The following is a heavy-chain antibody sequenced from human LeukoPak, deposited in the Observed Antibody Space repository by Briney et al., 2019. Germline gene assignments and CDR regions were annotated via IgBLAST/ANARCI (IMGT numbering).Heavy chain of an antibody. CDR1: GGTFSSYA. CDR3: ARAGHYDFWSGYYRVDY. D-gene: IGHD3-3*01. J-gene: IGHJ4*02. Sequence: ASVKVSCKASGGTFSSYAISWVRQAPGQGLEWMGWISAYNGNTNYAQKLQGRVTMTTDTSTSTAYMELRSLRSDDTAVYYCARAGHYDFWSGYYRVDYWGQGTLVTVSS. V-gene: IGHV1-18*01. CDR2: ISAYNGNT.